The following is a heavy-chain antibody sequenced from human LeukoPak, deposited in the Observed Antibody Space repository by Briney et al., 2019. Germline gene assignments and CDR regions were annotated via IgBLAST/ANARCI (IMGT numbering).Heavy chain of an antibody. CDR3: ARSFVKWELLRAFDY. D-gene: IGHD1-26*01. J-gene: IGHJ4*02. Sequence: ASVKVSCKASGYTFTSYYMHWVRQAPGQGLEWMGIINPSGGSTSYAQKFQGRVTMTRDTSTSTVYMELSSLRSENTAVYYCARSFVKWELLRAFDYWGQGTLVTVSS. CDR1: GYTFTSYY. CDR2: INPSGGST. V-gene: IGHV1-46*01.